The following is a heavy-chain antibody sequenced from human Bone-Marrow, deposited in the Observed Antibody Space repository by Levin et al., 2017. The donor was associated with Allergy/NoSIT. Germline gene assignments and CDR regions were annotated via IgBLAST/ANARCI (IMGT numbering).Heavy chain of an antibody. Sequence: SQTLSLTCTFSGFSLSTSGMRVSWIRQPPGKALEWLARIDWDDDKFYSTSLKTRLTISKDTSKNQVVLTMTNMDPVDTATYYCARIPLNQKGAFDSWGQGTMVTVSS. CDR3: ARIPLNQKGAFDS. CDR1: GFSLSTSGMR. V-gene: IGHV2-70*04. J-gene: IGHJ3*02. CDR2: IDWDDDK.